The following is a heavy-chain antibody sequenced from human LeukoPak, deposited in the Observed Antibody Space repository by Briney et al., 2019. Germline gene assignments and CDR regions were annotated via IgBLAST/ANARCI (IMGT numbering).Heavy chain of an antibody. CDR3: ARGIFWGGYYAPYYMDV. CDR2: IIPISGGT. CDR1: GGTFSSYA. D-gene: IGHD3-3*01. V-gene: IGHV1-2*02. Sequence: GASVKVSCKASGGTFSSYAISWVRQAPGQGLEWMGRIIPISGGTNYAQKFQGRVTMTRDTSISTAYMELSRLRSDDTAVYYCARGIFWGGYYAPYYMDVWGKGTTVTVSS. J-gene: IGHJ6*03.